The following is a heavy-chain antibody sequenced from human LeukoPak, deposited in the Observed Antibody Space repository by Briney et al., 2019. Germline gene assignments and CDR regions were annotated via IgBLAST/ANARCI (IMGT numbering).Heavy chain of an antibody. J-gene: IGHJ4*02. CDR2: IYTGGST. Sequence: SETLSLTCTVSGGSISSHYWSWIRQPAGKGLEWIGRIYTGGSTNNNPSLKSRVTMSVDTSKNQFSLKLSSVTAADTAVYYCARDRGYSGSYYFDYWGQGNLVTVSS. CDR3: ARDRGYSGSYYFDY. D-gene: IGHD1-26*01. V-gene: IGHV4-4*07. CDR1: GGSISSHY.